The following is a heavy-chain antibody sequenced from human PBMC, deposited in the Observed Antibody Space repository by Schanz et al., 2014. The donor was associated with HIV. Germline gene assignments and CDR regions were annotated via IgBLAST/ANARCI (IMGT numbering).Heavy chain of an antibody. Sequence: EEHLLESGGDLIQPGGSLRLSCVASGSPFSNFAMSWVRQDPGRGLEWVSAISTGGERTFYADSVKGRFTISRDNSKNTLYLQMNSLRAEDTAIYHCGTYNYGSGHDYWGQGTLVTVSS. J-gene: IGHJ4*02. CDR2: ISTGGERT. V-gene: IGHV3-23*01. D-gene: IGHD3-10*01. CDR3: GTYNYGSGHDY. CDR1: GSPFSNFA.